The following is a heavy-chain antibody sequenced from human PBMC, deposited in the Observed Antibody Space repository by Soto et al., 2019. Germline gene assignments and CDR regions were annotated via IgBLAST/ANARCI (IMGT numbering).Heavy chain of an antibody. CDR3: ARHKGDFWSGYYYYYYYGMDV. CDR1: GFTFSSYS. Sequence: GGSLRLSCAASGFTFSSYSMNWVRQAPGKGLEWVSSISSSSSYIYYADSVKGRFTISRENPKNSLYLQMNSLRAEDTAVYYCARHKGDFWSGYYYYYYYGMDVWGQGTTVTVSS. D-gene: IGHD3-3*01. CDR2: ISSSSSYI. V-gene: IGHV3-21*01. J-gene: IGHJ6*02.